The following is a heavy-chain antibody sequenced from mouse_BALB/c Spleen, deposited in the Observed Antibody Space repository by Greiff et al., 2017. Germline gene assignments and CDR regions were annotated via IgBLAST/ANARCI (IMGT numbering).Heavy chain of an antibody. J-gene: IGHJ3*01. Sequence: EVMLVESGGGLVKPGGSLKLSCAASGFTFSSYTMSWVRPTPEKRLEWVATISSGGSYTYYPDSVKGRFTISRDNAKNTLYLQMSSLKSEDTAMYYCTRDRDYYGSSYGFAYWGQGTLVTVSA. CDR2: ISSGGSYT. CDR1: GFTFSSYT. CDR3: TRDRDYYGSSYGFAY. V-gene: IGHV5-6-4*01. D-gene: IGHD1-1*01.